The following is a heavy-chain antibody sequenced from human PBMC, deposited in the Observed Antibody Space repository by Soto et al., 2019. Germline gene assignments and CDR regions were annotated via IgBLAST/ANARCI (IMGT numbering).Heavy chain of an antibody. V-gene: IGHV5-51*01. CDR1: GYSFTSYW. J-gene: IGHJ3*02. D-gene: IGHD1-26*01. CDR2: IYPGDSDT. CDR3: ASFFVSGSYSPQGTFDI. Sequence: GESLKISCKGSGYSFTSYWIGWVRQMPGKGLEWMGIIYPGDSDTRYSPSFQGQVTISADKSISTAYLQWSSLKASDTAMYYWASFFVSGSYSPQGTFDIWGQGTMVTVSS.